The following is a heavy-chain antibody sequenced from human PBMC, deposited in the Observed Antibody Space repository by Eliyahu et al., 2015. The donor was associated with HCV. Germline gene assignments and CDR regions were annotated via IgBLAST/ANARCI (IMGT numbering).Heavy chain of an antibody. CDR1: GYTFTSYG. CDR3: ARSSTGWRSGYYTPEYYFDY. V-gene: IGHV1-18*01. CDR2: IRAYNGNT. Sequence: QVQLVQSGAEVXKPGASVKVSCTASGYTFTSYGIXWVRQAPGQGLEWMGWIRAYNGNTNYAQKLQGRVTMTTDTSTSTAYMELRSLRSDDTAVYYCARSSTGWRSGYYTPEYYFDYWGQGTLVTVSS. D-gene: IGHD3-3*01. J-gene: IGHJ4*02.